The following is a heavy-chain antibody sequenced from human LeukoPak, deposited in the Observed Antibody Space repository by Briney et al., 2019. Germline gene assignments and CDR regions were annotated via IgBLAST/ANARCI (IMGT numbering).Heavy chain of an antibody. CDR1: GFTFSSYS. Sequence: GGSLRLSCAASGFTFSSYSMNWVRQAPGKGLEWVSSISSSSSYIYYADSVKGRFTISRDNAKNSLYLQMNSLRAEDTAVYYCASAHYYDSSGYHSWGQGTLVTVSS. CDR2: ISSSSSYI. D-gene: IGHD3-22*01. J-gene: IGHJ4*02. V-gene: IGHV3-21*01. CDR3: ASAHYYDSSGYHS.